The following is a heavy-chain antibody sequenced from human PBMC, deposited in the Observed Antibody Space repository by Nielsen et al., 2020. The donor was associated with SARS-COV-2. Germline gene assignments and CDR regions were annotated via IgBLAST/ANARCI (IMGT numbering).Heavy chain of an antibody. D-gene: IGHD2-2*01. CDR2: ISAYNGNT. J-gene: IGHJ6*03. V-gene: IGHV1-18*01. Sequence: WVRQAPGQGLEWMGWISAYNGNTNYTQKLQGRVTMTTDTSTSTAYMELRSLRSGDTAVYYCARDLGAYCSSTSCYGNYYYYNMDVWGKGTTVTVSS. CDR3: ARDLGAYCSSTSCYGNYYYYNMDV.